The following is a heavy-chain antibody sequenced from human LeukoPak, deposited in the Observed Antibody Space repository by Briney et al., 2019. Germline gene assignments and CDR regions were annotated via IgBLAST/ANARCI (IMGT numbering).Heavy chain of an antibody. J-gene: IGHJ5*02. Sequence: SVKVSCKASGGTFSSYAISWVRQAPGQGLEWMGGIIPIFGTANYAQKFQGRVTITADKSTSTAYMELSSLRSEDTAVYYCARSLRQLGSWFDPWGQGTLVTVSS. CDR3: ARSLRQLGSWFDP. D-gene: IGHD6-13*01. V-gene: IGHV1-69*06. CDR2: IIPIFGTA. CDR1: GGTFSSYA.